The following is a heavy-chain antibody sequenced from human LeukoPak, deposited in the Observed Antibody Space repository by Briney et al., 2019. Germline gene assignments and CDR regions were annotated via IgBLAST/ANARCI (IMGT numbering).Heavy chain of an antibody. J-gene: IGHJ4*02. V-gene: IGHV4-31*03. CDR2: IYYSGST. Sequence: SETLSLTCTVSGGSISSGGYYWSWIRQHPGKGLEWIGYIYYSGSTYYNPSLKSRVTISVDTSKNQFSLKLSSVTAADTAVYYCARDPSGSLDYFDYWGQGTLVTVSS. D-gene: IGHD1-26*01. CDR1: GGSISSGGYY. CDR3: ARDPSGSLDYFDY.